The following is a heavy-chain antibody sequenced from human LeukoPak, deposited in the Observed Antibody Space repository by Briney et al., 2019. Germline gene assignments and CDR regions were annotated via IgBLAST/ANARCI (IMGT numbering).Heavy chain of an antibody. CDR1: GFTFSSYS. D-gene: IGHD1-26*01. Sequence: GRSLRLSCAASGFTFSSYSMNWVRQAPGKGLEWVSSISSSSSYIYYADSVKGRFTISRDNAKNSLYLQMNSLRAEDTAVYYCARVHYSGYVDYWGQGTLVTVSS. J-gene: IGHJ4*02. CDR3: ARVHYSGYVDY. V-gene: IGHV3-21*01. CDR2: ISSSSSYI.